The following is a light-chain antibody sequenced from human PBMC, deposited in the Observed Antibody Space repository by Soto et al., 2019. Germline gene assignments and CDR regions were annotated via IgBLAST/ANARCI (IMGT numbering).Light chain of an antibody. Sequence: QSGLTQPASVSGSPGQSITISCTGTSSDIGRYSYVSWFQQHPGKVPKLVIFEVNYRPSGVSDRFSGSKSGNTASLTITGLQAEDEADYYCPSCITANTRCVFGSGTKVTVL. CDR2: EVN. V-gene: IGLV2-14*01. J-gene: IGLJ1*01. CDR1: SSDIGRYSY. CDR3: PSCITANTRCV.